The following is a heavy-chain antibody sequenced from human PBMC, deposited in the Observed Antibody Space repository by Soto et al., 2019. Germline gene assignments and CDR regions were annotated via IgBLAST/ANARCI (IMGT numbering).Heavy chain of an antibody. CDR2: IKEDGSEK. CDR3: ARVAPRGATHYYGIDV. CDR1: GFIFSTYW. Sequence: GGSLRLSCAASGFIFSTYWMSWVRQAPGKGLQWVANIKEDGSEKYYVDSVEGRFTISRDNAKNSLYLQMNSLRAEDTAVYYCARVAPRGATHYYGIDVWGQGTTVTVSS. D-gene: IGHD3-16*01. V-gene: IGHV3-7*04. J-gene: IGHJ6*02.